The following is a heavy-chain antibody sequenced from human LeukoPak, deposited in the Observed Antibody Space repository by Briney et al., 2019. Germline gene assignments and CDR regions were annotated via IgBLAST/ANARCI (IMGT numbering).Heavy chain of an antibody. D-gene: IGHD3-22*01. CDR1: GGSLHRNSYY. V-gene: IGHV4-61*01. CDR3: ARGGYREYYYGISGYNLFYY. Sequence: SETLSLTCTDSGGSLHRNSYYWSSIRQPPGKGLEWIGYIYYSGSTNYNPSLKSRVTISVDTSKNQFSLKLSSVTAADTAVYYCARGGYREYYYGISGYNLFYYSSQGTLVTVSS. CDR2: IYYSGST. J-gene: IGHJ4*02.